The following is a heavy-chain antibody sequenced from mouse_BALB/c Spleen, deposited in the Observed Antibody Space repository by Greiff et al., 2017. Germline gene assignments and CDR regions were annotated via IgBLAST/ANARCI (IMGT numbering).Heavy chain of an antibody. V-gene: IGHV1S41*01. CDR3: TRGDYDGDY. J-gene: IGHJ4*01. CDR1: GYTFTSYW. CDR2: IAPGSGST. D-gene: IGHD2-4*01. Sequence: DLVKPGASVKLSCKASGYTFTSYWINWIKQRPGQGLEWIGRIAPGSGSTYYNEMFKGKATLTVDTSSSTAYMQLKSLTSEDSAVYYCTRGDYDGDYWGQGTSVTVSS.